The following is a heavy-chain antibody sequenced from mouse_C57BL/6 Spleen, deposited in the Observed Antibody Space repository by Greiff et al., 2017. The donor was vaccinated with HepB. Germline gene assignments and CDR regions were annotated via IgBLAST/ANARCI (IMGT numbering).Heavy chain of an antibody. Sequence: VQLQQSGPELVKPGASVKISCKASGYTFTDYYMNWVKQSHGKSLEWIGDINPNNGGTSYNQKFKGKATLTVDKSSSTAYMELRSLTSEDSAVYYCARYGGDYGSLFDYWGQGTTLTVSS. CDR1: GYTFTDYY. CDR2: INPNNGGT. V-gene: IGHV1-26*01. CDR3: ARYGGDYGSLFDY. D-gene: IGHD1-1*01. J-gene: IGHJ2*01.